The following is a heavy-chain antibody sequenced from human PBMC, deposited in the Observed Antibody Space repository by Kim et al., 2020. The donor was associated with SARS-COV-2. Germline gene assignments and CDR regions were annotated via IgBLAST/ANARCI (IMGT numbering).Heavy chain of an antibody. CDR1: GGSISSSSYY. V-gene: IGHV4-39*01. D-gene: IGHD3-10*01. CDR2: IYYSGST. Sequence: SETLSLTCTVSGGSISSSSYYWGWIRQPPGKGLEWIGSIYYSGSTYYNPSLKSRVTISVDTSKNQFSLKLSSVTAADTAVYYCARKVRGAIHGDWFDPWGQGTLVTVSS. J-gene: IGHJ5*02. CDR3: ARKVRGAIHGDWFDP.